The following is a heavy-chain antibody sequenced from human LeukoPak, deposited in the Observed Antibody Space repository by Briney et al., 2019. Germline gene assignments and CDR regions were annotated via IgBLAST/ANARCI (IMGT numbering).Heavy chain of an antibody. CDR3: AKESKDRYPDY. V-gene: IGHV3-53*01. J-gene: IGHJ4*02. CDR1: GFTVSSNY. D-gene: IGHD2-15*01. CDR2: IYSGGST. Sequence: PGGSLRLSCAASGFTVSSNYMSWVRQAPGKGLEWVSVIYSGGSTYYADSVKGRFTISRDNSKNALYLQMNSLRAEDTAVYYCAKESKDRYPDYWGQGTLVTVSS.